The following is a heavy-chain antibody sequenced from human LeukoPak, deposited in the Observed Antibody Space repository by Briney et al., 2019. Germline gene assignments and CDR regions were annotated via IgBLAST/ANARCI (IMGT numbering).Heavy chain of an antibody. CDR2: IYSGGST. J-gene: IGHJ4*02. V-gene: IGHV3-66*01. CDR3: ARLTMTIRNFDY. D-gene: IGHD4/OR15-4a*01. Sequence: GGSLRLSCTVSGFTVSSNYMSWVRQAPGKGLEWVSVIYSGGSTYYADSVKGRFTISRDNSKNTLYLQMNSLRAEDTAVYYCARLTMTIRNFDYWGQGTLVTVSS. CDR1: GFTVSSNY.